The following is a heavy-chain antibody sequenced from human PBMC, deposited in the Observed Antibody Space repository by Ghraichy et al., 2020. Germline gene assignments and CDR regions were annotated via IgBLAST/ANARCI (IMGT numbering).Heavy chain of an antibody. CDR1: GGSVSGYY. D-gene: IGHD3-3*01. Sequence: SETLSLTCAVYGGSVSGYYWSWIRQPPGKGLEWIGEINHSGSTNYNPSLKSRVTISVDTSKNQFSLKLSSVAAADTAVYYCARGFSHITIFGIVIHYSYFDYWGQGTLVTVSA. V-gene: IGHV4-34*01. CDR2: INHSGST. CDR3: ARGFSHITIFGIVIHYSYFDY. J-gene: IGHJ4*02.